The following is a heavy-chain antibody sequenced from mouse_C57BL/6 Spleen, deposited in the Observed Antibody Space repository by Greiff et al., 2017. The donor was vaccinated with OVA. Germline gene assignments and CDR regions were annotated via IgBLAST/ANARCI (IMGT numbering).Heavy chain of an antibody. Sequence: VQLQQSGPELVKPGASVKISCKASGYTFTDYYMNWVKQSHGKSLEWIGDINPNNGGTSYNQKFKGKATLTVDKSSSTAYMELRSLTSEDSAVYYCARSSYYFDDWGQGTTLTVSS. J-gene: IGHJ2*01. CDR2: INPNNGGT. CDR1: GYTFTDYY. V-gene: IGHV1-26*01. CDR3: ARSSYYFDD.